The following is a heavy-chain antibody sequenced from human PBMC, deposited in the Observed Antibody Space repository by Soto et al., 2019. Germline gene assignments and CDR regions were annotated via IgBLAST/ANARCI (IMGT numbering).Heavy chain of an antibody. CDR1: CGSVLSGAHY. Sequence: SDTLSLTCPVSCGSVLSGAHYWTWIRQRPGKGLEWIGKIFFSGDTHYNPALKSRLFFSIDTANNQFTLKLTSVTPADTAIYYCARDNYRVMHDFWGPGTLVNVST. D-gene: IGHD3-16*01. J-gene: IGHJ4*02. V-gene: IGHV4-31*03. CDR3: ARDNYRVMHDF. CDR2: IFFSGDT.